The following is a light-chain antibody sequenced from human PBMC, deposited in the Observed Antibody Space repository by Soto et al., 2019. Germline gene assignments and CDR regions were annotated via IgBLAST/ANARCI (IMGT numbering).Light chain of an antibody. J-gene: IGKJ5*01. Sequence: EIVMTQSPATLSVSPGERATLSCRASQTVSSNYLAWCQQRPGQAPRLLIYDASNRATGIPARFSGSGSGTDLTLTISSLEPEDFEVYYCQQRSNWPLTFGQGTRLEI. CDR1: QTVSSNY. V-gene: IGKV3-11*01. CDR3: QQRSNWPLT. CDR2: DAS.